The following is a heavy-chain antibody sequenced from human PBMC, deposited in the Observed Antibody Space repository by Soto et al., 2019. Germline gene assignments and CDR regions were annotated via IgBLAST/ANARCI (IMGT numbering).Heavy chain of an antibody. CDR3: AAVQLRFLEWLPLDV. CDR2: IVVGSGNT. J-gene: IGHJ6*02. D-gene: IGHD3-3*01. Sequence: SVKVSCKASGFTFTSSAVQWVRQARGQRLEWIGWIVVGSGNTNYAQKFQERVTITRDMSTSTAYMELSSLRSEDTAVYYCAAVQLRFLEWLPLDVWGQGTTVTVSS. CDR1: GFTFTSSA. V-gene: IGHV1-58*01.